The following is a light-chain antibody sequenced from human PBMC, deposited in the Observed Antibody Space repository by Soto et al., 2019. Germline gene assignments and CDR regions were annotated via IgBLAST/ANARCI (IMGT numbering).Light chain of an antibody. V-gene: IGKV1-5*01. CDR2: DAS. CDR3: QQYDSILGT. J-gene: IGKJ1*01. Sequence: DIHMTQSPSTMSASVGHRVTIPSRASQSLNNRLAWYQQKKGKAPKLLIYDASTLETGVPSRFSGSGYGTEFNLTISNLQTDDLATYDGQQYDSILGTFGPGTKVDIK. CDR1: QSLNNR.